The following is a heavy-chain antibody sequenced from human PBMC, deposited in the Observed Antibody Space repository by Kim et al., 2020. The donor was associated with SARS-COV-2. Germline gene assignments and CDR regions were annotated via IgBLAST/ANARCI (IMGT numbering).Heavy chain of an antibody. V-gene: IGHV1-18*01. D-gene: IGHD6-6*01. J-gene: IGHJ4*02. Sequence: TNYGQKVQGRLTITTDTPTSTAYMERRSLRSDDTAVYYCARGDSSSGFDYWGQGTLVTVSS. CDR2: T. CDR3: ARGDSSSGFDY.